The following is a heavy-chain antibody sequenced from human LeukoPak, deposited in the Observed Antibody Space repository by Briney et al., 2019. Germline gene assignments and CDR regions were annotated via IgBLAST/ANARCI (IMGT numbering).Heavy chain of an antibody. CDR1: GFTFSSYA. CDR2: ISYDGSNK. CDR3: AKDVPSLSAPFDY. V-gene: IGHV3-30-3*01. D-gene: IGHD3-10*02. J-gene: IGHJ4*02. Sequence: GRSLRLSCAASGFTFSSYAMHWVRQAPGKGLEWVAVISYDGSNKYYADSVKGRFTISRDSSKNTLYLQMNSLRAEDTAVYYCAKDVPSLSAPFDYWGQRALVSVSS.